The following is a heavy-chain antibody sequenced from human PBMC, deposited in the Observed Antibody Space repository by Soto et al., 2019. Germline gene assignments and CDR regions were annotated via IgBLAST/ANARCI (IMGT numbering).Heavy chain of an antibody. D-gene: IGHD3-22*01. Sequence: QPGGALRITCMASGFTFSRYAMSWVRQAPGKGLEWVAVLSYDGGSKYYADSVRGRFTISRDNSRNTMYLQMSSLRPEDTSVYYCATGGGSSGYSYYYYYEMDVWGQGTTVTVSS. CDR2: LSYDGGSK. CDR1: GFTFSRYA. J-gene: IGHJ6*02. CDR3: ATGGGSSGYSYYYYYEMDV. V-gene: IGHV3-30-3*01.